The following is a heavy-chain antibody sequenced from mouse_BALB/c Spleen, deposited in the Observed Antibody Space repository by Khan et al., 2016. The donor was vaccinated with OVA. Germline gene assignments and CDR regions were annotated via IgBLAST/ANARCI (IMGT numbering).Heavy chain of an antibody. Sequence: QMQLEESGPGLVQPSQSLSITCTVSGFSLTYYGVHWVRQSPGKGLEWLGVIWSGGSTDYNADFISRLNISKDNSKSHAFFKMNSLQVNDNAIYYCARNYDYDEGLAYWGQGTLVTVSA. CDR2: IWSGGST. J-gene: IGHJ3*01. V-gene: IGHV2-2*02. CDR1: GFSLTYYG. CDR3: ARNYDYDEGLAY. D-gene: IGHD2-4*01.